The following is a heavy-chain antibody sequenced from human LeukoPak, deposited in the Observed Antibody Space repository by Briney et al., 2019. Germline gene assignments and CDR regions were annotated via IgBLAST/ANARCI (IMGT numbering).Heavy chain of an antibody. CDR2: LHPEEGET. CDR1: GYTLTELS. Sequence: ASVKVSCKISGYTLTELSMHWVRQAPGKGLEWMGGLHPEEGETIYAQKFQGRVTMTEDTSTDTAYMELRSLRSEDTAVYYCAIGYCSSTSCPGDDYWGQGTLVHVPS. V-gene: IGHV1-24*01. J-gene: IGHJ4*02. D-gene: IGHD2-2*01. CDR3: AIGYCSSTSCPGDDY.